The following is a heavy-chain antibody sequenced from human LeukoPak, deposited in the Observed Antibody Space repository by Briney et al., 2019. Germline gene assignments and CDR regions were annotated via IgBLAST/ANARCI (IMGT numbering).Heavy chain of an antibody. CDR2: ISGSGGST. Sequence: GGSLRLSCAASGFTFSSYAMSWVRQAPGKGLEWVSAISGSGGSTYYADSVKGRFTISRDNSKNTLYLQMNSLRAEDTAVYYCAEAYYYDSSGYPLDYWGQGTLVTVSS. J-gene: IGHJ4*02. CDR3: AEAYYYDSSGYPLDY. CDR1: GFTFSSYA. D-gene: IGHD3-22*01. V-gene: IGHV3-23*01.